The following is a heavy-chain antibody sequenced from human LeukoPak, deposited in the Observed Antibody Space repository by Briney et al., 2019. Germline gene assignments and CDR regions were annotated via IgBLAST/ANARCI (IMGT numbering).Heavy chain of an antibody. CDR3: AREREGYGYYDSSGYGYFDY. D-gene: IGHD3-22*01. Sequence: GSLRLSCAASGFTFSSYSMNWVRQAPGKGLEWVSYISSSSSTIYYADSVKGRFTISRDNAKNSLYLQMNGLRAEDTAVYYCAREREGYGYYDSSGYGYFDYWGQGTLVTVSS. V-gene: IGHV3-48*01. CDR1: GFTFSSYS. J-gene: IGHJ4*02. CDR2: ISSSSSTI.